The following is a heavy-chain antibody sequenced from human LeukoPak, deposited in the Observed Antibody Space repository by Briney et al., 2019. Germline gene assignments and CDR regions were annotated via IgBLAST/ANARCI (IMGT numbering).Heavy chain of an antibody. CDR2: IYTSGSP. Sequence: SETLSLTCTVSGGSISSYYWSWIRQPAGKGLEWIGRIYTSGSPNYNPSLKSRVTMSVDISKNQFSLKLSSVTAADTAVYYCAREGVWGSYRYWGQGTLVTVSS. D-gene: IGHD3-16*02. V-gene: IGHV4-4*07. J-gene: IGHJ4*02. CDR1: GGSISSYY. CDR3: AREGVWGSYRY.